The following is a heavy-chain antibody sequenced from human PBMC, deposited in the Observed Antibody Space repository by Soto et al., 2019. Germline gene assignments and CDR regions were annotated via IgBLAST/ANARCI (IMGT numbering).Heavy chain of an antibody. J-gene: IGHJ6*02. CDR3: ALSRVVVVAATQRYYYYYYAMDV. D-gene: IGHD2-15*01. CDR2: IIPIFGTA. Sequence: QVQLVQSGAEVKKPGSSVKVSCKASGGTFSSYAISWVRQAPGQGLEWMGGIIPIFGTANYAQKFQGRVTITADESTSTAYMELSSLRSEDTAVYYCALSRVVVVAATQRYYYYYYAMDVWGQGTTVTVSS. CDR1: GGTFSSYA. V-gene: IGHV1-69*12.